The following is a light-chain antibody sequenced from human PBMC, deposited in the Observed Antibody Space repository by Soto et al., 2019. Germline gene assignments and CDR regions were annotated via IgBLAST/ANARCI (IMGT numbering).Light chain of an antibody. CDR1: SCDVGGYNY. CDR3: GSYARRTKLN. J-gene: IGLJ1*01. Sequence: QSALPQPPSASGSPGQSVTIACTGTSCDVGGYNYVSWYLQHPDKAPKLMIFEVSKRASGVPDRFSGSKSVNTAYLTVSRLQAEDEAYCDCGSYARRTKLNVGTGSKPTLL. V-gene: IGLV2-8*01. CDR2: EVS.